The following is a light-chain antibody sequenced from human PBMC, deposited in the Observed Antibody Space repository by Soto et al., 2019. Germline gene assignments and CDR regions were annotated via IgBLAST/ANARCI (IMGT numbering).Light chain of an antibody. J-gene: IGKJ1*01. Sequence: DIQMTQSPSTLSASIGDRVTITCRASQSISSWLAWYQQKPGKAPKLLIYKASSLESGVPSRFSGSGSGTEVTLTISSLQTDDFATYYCQQYNSYSPWTFGQGTKVEIK. V-gene: IGKV1-5*03. CDR3: QQYNSYSPWT. CDR1: QSISSW. CDR2: KAS.